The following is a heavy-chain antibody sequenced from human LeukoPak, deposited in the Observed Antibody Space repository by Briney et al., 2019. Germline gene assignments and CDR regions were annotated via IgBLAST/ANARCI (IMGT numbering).Heavy chain of an antibody. D-gene: IGHD4-23*01. J-gene: IGHJ5*02. Sequence: ASVKVSCKASGYTFTGYYIHWVRQAPGQGLEWMGIINPSGGSTSYAQKFQGGVTMTRDMSTSTDYMELSSLRSEDTAVYYCARDNSVEDTAWWFDPWGQGTLVTVSS. CDR3: ARDNSVEDTAWWFDP. V-gene: IGHV1-46*01. CDR1: GYTFTGYY. CDR2: INPSGGST.